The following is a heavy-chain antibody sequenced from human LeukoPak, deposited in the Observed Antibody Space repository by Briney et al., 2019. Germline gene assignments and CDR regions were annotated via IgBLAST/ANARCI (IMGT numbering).Heavy chain of an antibody. CDR1: GFTFSSYA. D-gene: IGHD3-22*01. J-gene: IGHJ6*02. CDR2: ISYDGSNK. CDR3: ARDLDYYDSSGCYPTGYYYGMDV. V-gene: IGHV3-30-3*01. Sequence: GGSLRLSCAASGFTFSSYAMHWVRQAPGKGLEWVAVISYDGSNKYYADSVKGRFTISRDNSKNTLYLQMNSLRAEDTAVYYCARDLDYYDSSGCYPTGYYYGMDVWGQGTTVTVSS.